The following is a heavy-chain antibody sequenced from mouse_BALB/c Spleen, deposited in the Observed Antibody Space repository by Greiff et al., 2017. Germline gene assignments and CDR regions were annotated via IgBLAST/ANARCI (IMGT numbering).Heavy chain of an antibody. CDR1: GFTFSSYT. D-gene: IGHD5-1*01. Sequence: DVKLVESGGGLVKPGGSLKLSCAASGFTFSSYTMSWVRQTPEKRLEWVATISSGGSYTYYPDSVKGRFTISRDNAKNTLYLQMSSLKSEDTAMYYCTREGDGSTEGWAMDYWGQGTSVTVSS. CDR2: ISSGGSYT. J-gene: IGHJ4*01. CDR3: TREGDGSTEGWAMDY. V-gene: IGHV5-6-4*01.